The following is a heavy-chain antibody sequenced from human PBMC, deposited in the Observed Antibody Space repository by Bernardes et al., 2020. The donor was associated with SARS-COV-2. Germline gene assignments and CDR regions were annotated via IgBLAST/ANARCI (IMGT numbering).Heavy chain of an antibody. D-gene: IGHD2-2*02. Sequence: GGSLRLSCAASGFTFSSYAMHWVRQAPGKGLEWVAVISYDGSNKYYADSVKGRFTISRDNSKNTLYLQMNSLRAEDTAVYYCARGSVVPAAIFPRGYYYGMDVWRQGTTVTVSS. CDR1: GFTFSSYA. CDR3: ARGSVVPAAIFPRGYYYGMDV. J-gene: IGHJ6*02. CDR2: ISYDGSNK. V-gene: IGHV3-30-3*01.